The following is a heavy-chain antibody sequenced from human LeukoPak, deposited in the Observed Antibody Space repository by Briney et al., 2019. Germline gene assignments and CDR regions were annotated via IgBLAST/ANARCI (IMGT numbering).Heavy chain of an antibody. V-gene: IGHV3-23*01. CDR1: GFPFSSYA. D-gene: IGHD3-22*01. CDR3: AKDLDSSGYYATLGY. J-gene: IGHJ4*02. Sequence: GESLRLSCAASGFPFSSYAMSWVRQAPGKGLEWVSTISNSDDSTYYADSVKGRFTISRDNSENTLFLRMNSLRAEDTAVYYCAKDLDSSGYYATLGYWGQGTLVAVSS. CDR2: ISNSDDST.